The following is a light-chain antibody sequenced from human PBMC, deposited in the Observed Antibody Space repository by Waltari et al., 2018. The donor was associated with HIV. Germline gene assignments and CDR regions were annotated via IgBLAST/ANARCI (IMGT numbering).Light chain of an antibody. J-gene: IGLJ1*01. CDR2: EVS. V-gene: IGLV2-8*01. Sequence: QSALTQPPSASGSPGQSVTISCTGTSSDVGGYNYVSWYQHHPGKAPNRMIYEVSKRPSGVPERFSGSKAGNTASLTVSGLQAEDEADYYCSSYAGSNNYVFGTGTKVTVL. CDR3: SSYAGSNNYV. CDR1: SSDVGGYNY.